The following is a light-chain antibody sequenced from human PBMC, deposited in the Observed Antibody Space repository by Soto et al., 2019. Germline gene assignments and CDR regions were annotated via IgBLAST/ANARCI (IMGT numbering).Light chain of an antibody. CDR3: QSYDSRLSAVV. J-gene: IGLJ2*01. V-gene: IGLV1-40*01. CDR1: SSNIGAGFD. Sequence: QPVLTQPPSVSGAPGQRVTISCTGNSSNIGAGFDVHWYQQLPGTAPKLLIYDNSNRPSGVPDRFSGSKSGTSASLAITRLQAEDGTDYYCQSYDSRLSAVVFGGGTKLTVL. CDR2: DNS.